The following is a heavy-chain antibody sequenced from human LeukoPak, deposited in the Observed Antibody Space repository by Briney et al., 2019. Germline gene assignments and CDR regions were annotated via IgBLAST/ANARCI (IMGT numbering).Heavy chain of an antibody. CDR3: ARVSRGGSYADY. J-gene: IGHJ4*02. Sequence: PVKVSCKASGGTFTSYAISWVRQAPGHGLEWMGGIIPIFGTANYAQKFQGRVTITADESTSTAYMELSSLRSEDTAVYYCARVSRGGSYADYWGQGTLVTVSS. V-gene: IGHV1-69*13. CDR2: IIPIFGTA. D-gene: IGHD1-26*01. CDR1: GGTFTSYA.